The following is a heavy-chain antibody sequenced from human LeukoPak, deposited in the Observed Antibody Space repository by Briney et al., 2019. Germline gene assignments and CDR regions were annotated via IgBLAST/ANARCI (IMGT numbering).Heavy chain of an antibody. V-gene: IGHV4-59*08. J-gene: IGHJ4*02. D-gene: IGHD6-13*01. CDR2: IYYSGST. Sequence: SETLSLTCTVSGGSISSYYWSWIRQPPGKGLEWIGYIYYSGSTNYNPSLKSRVTISVDTSKNQFSLKLSSVTAADTAVYYCARRSYSSSWHQFDYWGQGTLVTVSS. CDR3: ARRSYSSSWHQFDY. CDR1: GGSISSYY.